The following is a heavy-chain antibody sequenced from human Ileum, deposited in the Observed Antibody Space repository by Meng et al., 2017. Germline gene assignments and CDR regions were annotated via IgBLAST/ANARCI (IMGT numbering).Heavy chain of an antibody. CDR3: ARDYSGTSYRFSDY. D-gene: IGHD1-26*01. Sequence: QVHLVQTGAEVKKPGAAVRVSCKACGYTFTSYGISWVRQAPGQGLEWMGGISVYNGNTNYAQKFQGRVTMTADTSTSTAYMELRSLRSDDTAVYYCARDYSGTSYRFSDYWGQGTLVTVSS. CDR2: ISVYNGNT. CDR1: GYTFTSYG. V-gene: IGHV1-18*01. J-gene: IGHJ4*02.